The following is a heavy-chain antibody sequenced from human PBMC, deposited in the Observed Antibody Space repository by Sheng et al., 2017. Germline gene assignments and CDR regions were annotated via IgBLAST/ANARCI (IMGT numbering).Heavy chain of an antibody. CDR2: ITHSGDT. V-gene: IGHV4-59*12. Sequence: QVQLQESGPGLVKPSETLSLTCTVSGGSISSYYWSWIRQPPGKGLEWIGFITHSGDTNYNASLKSRVTISVDTSKNQFSLRLNSVTAADTAIYYCARAKGYYYMDVWGQGTTVTVSS. CDR1: GGSISSYY. CDR3: ARAKGYYYMDV. J-gene: IGHJ6*03.